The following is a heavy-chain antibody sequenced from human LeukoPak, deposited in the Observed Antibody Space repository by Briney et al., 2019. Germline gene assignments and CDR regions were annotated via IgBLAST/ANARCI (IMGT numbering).Heavy chain of an antibody. D-gene: IGHD3-3*01. Sequence: SETLSLTCTVSGGSISSYYWSWIRQPAGKGLEWIGRIYTSGSTDYNPSLKSRVTLSIETSKIKFSLRLRSVTVADTAVYYCVIGWSGYDHWGQGSLVIVSS. CDR3: VIGWSGYDH. CDR2: IYTSGST. V-gene: IGHV4-4*07. CDR1: GGSISSYY. J-gene: IGHJ4*02.